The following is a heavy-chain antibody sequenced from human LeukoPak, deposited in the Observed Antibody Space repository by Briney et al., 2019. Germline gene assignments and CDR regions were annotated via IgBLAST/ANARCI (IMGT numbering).Heavy chain of an antibody. CDR3: AREPAYSSSWYVAYYYYYYMDV. CDR2: INHSGST. J-gene: IGHJ6*03. CDR1: GGSFSGYY. D-gene: IGHD6-13*01. Sequence: PSETLSLTCAVYGGSFSGYYWSWIRQPPGKGLEWIGEINHSGSTNYNPSLKSRVTISVDTSKNQFSLKLSSVTAADTAVYYCAREPAYSSSWYVAYYYYYYMDVWGKGTTVTVSS. V-gene: IGHV4-34*01.